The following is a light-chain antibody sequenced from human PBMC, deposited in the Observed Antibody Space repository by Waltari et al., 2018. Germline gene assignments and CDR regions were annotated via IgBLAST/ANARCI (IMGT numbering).Light chain of an antibody. J-gene: IGLJ2*01. V-gene: IGLV2-18*02. CDR1: SSDVGSYNR. Sequence: QSALTQPPSVSGSPGQSVTISCTGPSSDVGSYNRVSWYQQPPGTAPKLMIYEVSNRPSGVPDRFSGSKSGNTASLTISGLQAEDEADYYCSSYTSSSPVVFGGGTKLTVL. CDR2: EVS. CDR3: SSYTSSSPVV.